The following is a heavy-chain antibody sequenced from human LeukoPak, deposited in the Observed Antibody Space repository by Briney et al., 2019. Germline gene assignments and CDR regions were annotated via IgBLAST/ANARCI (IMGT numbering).Heavy chain of an antibody. J-gene: IGHJ2*01. V-gene: IGHV4-39*07. Sequence: PSETLSLTCNVSGGSISSSTYYWGWIRQPPGKGLEWIGNIYYSGNTYYNPSLKSRITLSVDTSKNQFSLKLSSVTAVDTAVYYCARDGVQYYFGSGSYYRRYFDLWGRGTLVTVSS. D-gene: IGHD3-10*01. CDR2: IYYSGNT. CDR1: GGSISSSTYY. CDR3: ARDGVQYYFGSGSYYRRYFDL.